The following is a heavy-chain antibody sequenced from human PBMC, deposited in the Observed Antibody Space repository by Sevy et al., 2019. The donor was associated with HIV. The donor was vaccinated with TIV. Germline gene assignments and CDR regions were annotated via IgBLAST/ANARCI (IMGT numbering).Heavy chain of an antibody. CDR1: GFTFGSYV. D-gene: IGHD1-26*01. Sequence: GGSLRLSCAASGFTFGSYVMHWARQAPGKGLESVSAISSTGGNTYYIDSVKGRFTISRDNSKNTLYLQMDSLRVEDMAVYYCVRRGTAGSYDYWGQGALVTVSS. J-gene: IGHJ4*02. CDR3: VRRGTAGSYDY. CDR2: ISSTGGNT. V-gene: IGHV3-64*02.